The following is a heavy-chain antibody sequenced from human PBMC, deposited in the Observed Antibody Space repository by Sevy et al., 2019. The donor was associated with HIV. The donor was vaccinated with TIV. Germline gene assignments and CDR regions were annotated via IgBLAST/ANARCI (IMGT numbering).Heavy chain of an antibody. D-gene: IGHD1-26*01. V-gene: IGHV4-59*08. Sequence: LSLTCTVSGGSITSLYWNWIRQPPGKGLEWIANIYYNGHINYNPTLKSRVTLSLDTSKNQFSLRLSSVTAADTAMYYCAGENAWGRGYSWGQGTLVTVSS. J-gene: IGHJ4*02. CDR2: IYYNGHI. CDR1: GGSITSLY. CDR3: AGENAWGRGYS.